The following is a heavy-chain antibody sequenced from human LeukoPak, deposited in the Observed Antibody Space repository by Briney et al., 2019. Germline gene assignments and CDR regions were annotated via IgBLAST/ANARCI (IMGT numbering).Heavy chain of an antibody. D-gene: IGHD6-19*01. CDR1: GFTFSSNY. J-gene: IGHJ4*02. CDR2: IYTGGST. V-gene: IGHV3-53*01. Sequence: GGSLRLSCAASGFTFSSNYMGWVRQVSGKGLEWVSVIYTGGSTYYADSAKGRLIISRDDSKNTLLLQMSSLTAEDTAVYYCARVRSDSSGWYEFYYRGQGTLVTVSS. CDR3: ARVRSDSSGWYEFYY.